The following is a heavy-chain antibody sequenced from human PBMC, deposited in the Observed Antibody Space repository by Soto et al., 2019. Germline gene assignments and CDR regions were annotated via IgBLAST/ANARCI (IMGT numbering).Heavy chain of an antibody. CDR1: GGSISSGGYS. Sequence: SETLSLTCAVSGGSISSGGYSWSWIRQPPXKGLEWIGYIYHSGSTYYNPSLKSRVTISVDRSKNQFSLKLSSVTAADTAVYYCARKRSSGWYYYYYGMDVWGQGTTVTVFS. D-gene: IGHD6-25*01. CDR3: ARKRSSGWYYYYYGMDV. J-gene: IGHJ6*02. CDR2: IYHSGST. V-gene: IGHV4-30-2*01.